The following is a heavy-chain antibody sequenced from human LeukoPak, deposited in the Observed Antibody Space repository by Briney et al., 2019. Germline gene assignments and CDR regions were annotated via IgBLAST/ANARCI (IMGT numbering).Heavy chain of an antibody. J-gene: IGHJ4*02. CDR2: ISYDGSNK. CDR3: ARGANDYDFWSGYFYYFDY. Sequence: LRLSCAASGLTFSSYGMHWVRQAPGRGLEWVAVISYDGSNKYYADSVKGRFTISRDNSKNTLYLQMNSLRAEDTAVYYCARGANDYDFWSGYFYYFDYWGQGTLVTVSS. D-gene: IGHD3-3*01. CDR1: GLTFSSYG. V-gene: IGHV3-30*03.